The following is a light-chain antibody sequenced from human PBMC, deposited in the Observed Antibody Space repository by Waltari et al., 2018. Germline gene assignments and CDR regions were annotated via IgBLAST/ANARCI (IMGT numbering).Light chain of an antibody. CDR2: DVS. Sequence: QSALTQPASVSGSPGQSITISCTGTSSDVGGYNYVSWYQQHPGKAPILIIFDVSNRPSGVSSGFSGSKSGNTASLTISGLQAQDEADYYCSSYISSDTLELFGGGTSLTVL. V-gene: IGLV2-14*03. J-gene: IGLJ2*01. CDR1: SSDVGGYNY. CDR3: SSYISSDTLEL.